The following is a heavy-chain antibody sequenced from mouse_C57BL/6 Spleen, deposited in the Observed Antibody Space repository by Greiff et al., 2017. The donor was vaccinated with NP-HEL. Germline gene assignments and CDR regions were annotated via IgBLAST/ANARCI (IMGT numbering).Heavy chain of an antibody. CDR2: IDPNSGGT. D-gene: IGHD2-2*01. Sequence: QVQLQQPGAELVKPGASVKLSCKASGYTFTSYWMHWVKQRPGRGLEWIGRIDPNSGGTKYNEKFKSKATLTVDKPSSTAYMQLSSLTSEDSAVYYWAREVTTGDYYAMDYWGQGTSVTVAS. V-gene: IGHV1-72*01. CDR3: AREVTTGDYYAMDY. J-gene: IGHJ4*01. CDR1: GYTFTSYW.